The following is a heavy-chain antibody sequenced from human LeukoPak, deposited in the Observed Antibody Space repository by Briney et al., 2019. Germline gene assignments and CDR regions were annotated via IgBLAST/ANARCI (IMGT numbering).Heavy chain of an antibody. D-gene: IGHD2-21*02. CDR3: ARERVSDPLARYFDY. Sequence: SQTLSLTCTVSGGSISSGDYYWRWIRQPPGTGLEWIGYIYYSGSTYYNPSLKSRVTISVDTSKNQFSLKLSSVTAADTAVYYCARERVSDPLARYFDYWGQGTLVTVSS. CDR1: GGSISSGDYY. CDR2: IYYSGST. J-gene: IGHJ4*02. V-gene: IGHV4-30-4*08.